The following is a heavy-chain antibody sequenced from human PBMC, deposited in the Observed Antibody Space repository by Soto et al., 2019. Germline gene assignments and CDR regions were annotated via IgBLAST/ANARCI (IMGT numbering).Heavy chain of an antibody. D-gene: IGHD3-16*01. CDR2: ISGSGGTI. J-gene: IGHJ3*01. Sequence: EVQLLESGGGLVQPGGSLRLSCGASGFTFRSYAMAWVRQAPGKGLEWVSSISGSGGTIYYADSVTGRFTISRDDSKNTLYLQMNNLRAEDTAVYYCVKCSAPGGGYVFEVWGQGTMVTVSS. V-gene: IGHV3-23*01. CDR3: VKCSAPGGGYVFEV. CDR1: GFTFRSYA.